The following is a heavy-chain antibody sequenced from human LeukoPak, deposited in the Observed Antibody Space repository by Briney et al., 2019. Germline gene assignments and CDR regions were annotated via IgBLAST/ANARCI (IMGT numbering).Heavy chain of an antibody. J-gene: IGHJ4*02. Sequence: GGSLRLSCVASAFTFRNSWMSWVRQVPGKGLEWVANIEQDGREKNYVESVKGRFTISRDNGKYSLYLEMNSLRAEDTAVYFCAGERQGSSYYDGKESFDYWGQGTLVTVSS. CDR3: AGERQGSSYYDGKESFDY. CDR1: AFTFRNSW. CDR2: IEQDGREK. V-gene: IGHV3-7*01. D-gene: IGHD1-26*01.